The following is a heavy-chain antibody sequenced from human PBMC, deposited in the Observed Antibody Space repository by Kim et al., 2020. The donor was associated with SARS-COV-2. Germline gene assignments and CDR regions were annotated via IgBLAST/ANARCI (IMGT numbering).Heavy chain of an antibody. Sequence: SETLSLTCAVSGASINDDAYYWSWIRQPAGKGLEWIGRVFVTGATDYNPSLDSRVTISFDTPKNELSLSLRSVTAADTAVYYCARESRAAMVYNWFGPWGRGILVTVSS. CDR1: GASINDDAYY. J-gene: IGHJ5*01. CDR2: VFVTGAT. D-gene: IGHD5-18*01. V-gene: IGHV4-61*02. CDR3: ARESRAAMVYNWFGP.